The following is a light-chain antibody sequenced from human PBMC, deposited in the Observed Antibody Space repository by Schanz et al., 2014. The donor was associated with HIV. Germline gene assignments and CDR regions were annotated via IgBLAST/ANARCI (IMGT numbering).Light chain of an antibody. CDR3: AAWDDSLNGWV. V-gene: IGLV1-40*01. Sequence: QSVLTQPPSVSGAPGQRITISCTGSSSTIGAGYDVHWYQQVPGTAPKLLIYENNHRPSGVPDRFSGSKSGTSASLAISGLQSEDEADYYCAAWDDSLNGWVFGGGTKLTVL. CDR1: SSTIGAGYD. J-gene: IGLJ3*02. CDR2: ENN.